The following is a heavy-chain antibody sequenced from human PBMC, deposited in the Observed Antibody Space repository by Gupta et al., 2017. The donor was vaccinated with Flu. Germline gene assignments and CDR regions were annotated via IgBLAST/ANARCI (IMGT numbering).Heavy chain of an antibody. CDR1: GCTMSSYG. V-gene: IGHV3-7*01. Sequence: CEASGCTMSSYGMSWVRQAPGKGLEWVANIKQDASEKYYGDSVKGRFSISRDNAKNSHYLQMNNLRAEDTAVYYCARDSGRFYIDYWGQGTLVTVSS. J-gene: IGHJ4*02. CDR3: ARDSGRFYIDY. D-gene: IGHD1-26*01. CDR2: IKQDASEK.